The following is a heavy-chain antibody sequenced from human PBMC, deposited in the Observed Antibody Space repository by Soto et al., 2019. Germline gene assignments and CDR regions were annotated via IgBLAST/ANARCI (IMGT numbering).Heavy chain of an antibody. CDR1: GFTLSNAW. CDR2: IKSKTDGGTA. J-gene: IGHJ4*02. V-gene: IGHV3-15*07. Sequence: EVQLVESGGGLVKPGGSLRLSCAASGFTLSNAWMHWVRQTPGKGLEWVGRIKSKTDGGTADYAAPVKGRFTISRDDSQNTLCLLMNSLNTEYTAVYYCCRAQGDSSSWYHFDYGGQGTSVTVSS. CDR3: CRAQGDSSSWYHFDY. D-gene: IGHD6-13*01.